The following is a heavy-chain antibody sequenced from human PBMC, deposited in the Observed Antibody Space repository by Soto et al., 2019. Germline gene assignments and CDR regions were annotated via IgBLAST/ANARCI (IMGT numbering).Heavy chain of an antibody. V-gene: IGHV3-74*01. D-gene: IGHD3-10*01. CDR3: ARARGPGAFDI. J-gene: IGHJ3*02. CDR1: GFTFSSYW. CDR2: INSDGSST. Sequence: GRSLRLSCAASGFTFSSYWMHWVRQAPGKGLVWVSRINSDGSSTSYADSVKGRFTISRDNAKNTLYLQMNSLRAEDTAVYYCARARGPGAFDIWGQGTMVTVSS.